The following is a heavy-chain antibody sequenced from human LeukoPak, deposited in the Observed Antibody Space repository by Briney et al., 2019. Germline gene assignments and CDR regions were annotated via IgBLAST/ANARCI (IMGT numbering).Heavy chain of an antibody. CDR2: ISGRGGGT. V-gene: IGHV3-23*01. CDR1: GFTFSSYA. Sequence: GGSLRLSCAASGFTFSSYAMSWVRQAPEKGLEWVSTISGRGGGTYSADSVKGRFTLSRDDSKNTLYLQMNSLRAEDTAVYYCVKDLGRYRNNCFDYWGQGTLVTVSS. CDR3: VKDLGRYRNNCFDY. J-gene: IGHJ4*02. D-gene: IGHD1-26*01.